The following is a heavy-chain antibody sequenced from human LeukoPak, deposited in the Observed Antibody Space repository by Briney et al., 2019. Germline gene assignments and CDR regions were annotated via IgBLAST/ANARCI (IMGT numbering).Heavy chain of an antibody. J-gene: IGHJ6*02. CDR3: ARAVTGYYPLYYYYGMDV. CDR1: GGSISSSSYY. CDR2: IYYSGST. D-gene: IGHD3-9*01. Sequence: PSETLSLTCTVPGGSISSSSYYWGWIRQPPGKGLEWIGSIYYSGSTYYNPSLKSRVTISVDTSKNQFSLKLSSVTAADTAVYYCARAVTGYYPLYYYYGMDVWGQGTTVTVSS. V-gene: IGHV4-39*01.